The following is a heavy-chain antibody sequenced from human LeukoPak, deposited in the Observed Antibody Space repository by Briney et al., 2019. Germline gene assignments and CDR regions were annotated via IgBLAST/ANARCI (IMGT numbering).Heavy chain of an antibody. CDR2: ISWNRGRI. CDR1: GFSFDVYA. Sequence: GGSLRLSCAASGFSFDVYAMHWVRQAPGKGLEWVSGISWNRGRIDYADSVKGRFTISRDNAQNSLYLQMNSLRPEDTALYYCAKSLYGDYVRYFDSWGQGTQVTVSS. CDR3: AKSLYGDYVRYFDS. D-gene: IGHD4-17*01. V-gene: IGHV3-9*01. J-gene: IGHJ4*02.